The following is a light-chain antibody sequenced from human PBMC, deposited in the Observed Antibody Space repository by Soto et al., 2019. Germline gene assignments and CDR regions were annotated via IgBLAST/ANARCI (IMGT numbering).Light chain of an antibody. CDR2: DNS. Sequence: VLAQPPSVSGAPGQKVTISCTGSSSNIGAGYDLHWYQQLPGTAPKLLLYDNSNRPSGVPDRFSGSKSGTSASLAITGLQAEDEADYYCQSYDSSLSAYVFGTGTKVTV. V-gene: IGLV1-40*01. J-gene: IGLJ1*01. CDR3: QSYDSSLSAYV. CDR1: SSNIGAGYD.